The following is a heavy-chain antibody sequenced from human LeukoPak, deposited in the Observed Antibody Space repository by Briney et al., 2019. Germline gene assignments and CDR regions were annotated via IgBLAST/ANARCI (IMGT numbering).Heavy chain of an antibody. D-gene: IGHD3-9*01. CDR3: TRGGFDHNMDV. J-gene: IGHJ6*03. Sequence: GGSLRLSCAASGFTLSSYWMHWVRQAPGTGLVWVSYIDHDGTDTKYADSTRGRFTVSRDNAKNTLYLQMNSLRAEDTAVCYCTRGGFDHNMDVWGKGTTVTVSS. V-gene: IGHV3-74*01. CDR2: IDHDGTDT. CDR1: GFTLSSYW.